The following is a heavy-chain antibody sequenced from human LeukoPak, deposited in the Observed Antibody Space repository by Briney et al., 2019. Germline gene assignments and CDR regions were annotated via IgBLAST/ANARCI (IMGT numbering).Heavy chain of an antibody. D-gene: IGHD6-6*01. CDR2: IWFDGSKK. Sequence: GGSLRLSCAASGFTFSTYGMHWVRQAPGKGLEWVAVIWFDGSKKYYADSVKGRFTISRDNSKNTLYLQMNSLRGEDTAVYYCAKEEIAALDYWGQGTLVTVSS. CDR3: AKEEIAALDY. J-gene: IGHJ4*02. CDR1: GFTFSTYG. V-gene: IGHV3-30*02.